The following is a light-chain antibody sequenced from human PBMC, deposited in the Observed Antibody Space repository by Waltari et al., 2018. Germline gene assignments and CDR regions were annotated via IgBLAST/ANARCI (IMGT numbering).Light chain of an antibody. CDR2: RAS. CDR1: QNINKL. V-gene: IGKV3-15*01. CDR3: QEYNNWPIT. J-gene: IGKJ5*01. Sequence: EVVMTQSPATLSVSPGERATLSCRASQNINKLLAWYLQKPGQAPRLLIYRASTRATGIPVRFSGSGSGTEFTLTISSLQSEDFAIYYCQEYNNWPITFGQGTRLEIK.